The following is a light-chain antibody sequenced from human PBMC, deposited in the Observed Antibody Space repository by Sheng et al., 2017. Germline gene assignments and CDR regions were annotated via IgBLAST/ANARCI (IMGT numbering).Light chain of an antibody. CDR3: QQYYSLPAT. V-gene: IGKV4-1*01. Sequence: DIVMTQSPDSLAVSLGERATINCKSSQSVLYIPNNKYFLAWYQQKPGQPPKLLIYWASTREVGVPDRFSGSGSGTDFTLTISSLQAEDVAVYYCQQYYSLPATFGQGTKVEIK. CDR1: QSVLYIPNNKYF. CDR2: WAS. J-gene: IGKJ1*01.